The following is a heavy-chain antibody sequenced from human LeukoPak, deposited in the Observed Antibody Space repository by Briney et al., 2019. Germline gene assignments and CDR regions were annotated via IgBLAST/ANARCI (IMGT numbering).Heavy chain of an antibody. D-gene: IGHD6-19*01. J-gene: IGHJ4*02. CDR1: GFTFRNYW. CDR2: IKQDGSDR. Sequence: GRSLRLSCAASGFTFRNYWMSWVRQAPGTGLEWVANIKQDGSDRNYVTSVRGRFTISRDNAESSLYLQMNSLRAEDTAVYYCVRNLAVAGTCFDSWGQGTLVTVSS. V-gene: IGHV3-7*03. CDR3: VRNLAVAGTCFDS.